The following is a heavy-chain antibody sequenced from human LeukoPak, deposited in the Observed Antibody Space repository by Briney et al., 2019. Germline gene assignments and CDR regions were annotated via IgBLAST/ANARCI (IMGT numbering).Heavy chain of an antibody. D-gene: IGHD3-9*01. CDR3: ARVNDATGSMGY. J-gene: IGHJ4*02. V-gene: IGHV3-48*02. Sequence: PGGSLRLSCAASGFSFSSYSMNWVRQAPGTGLEWVSYINSSSSIIYYADSVKGRFTSSRDNGKNSLYLQMNSLRDEDTAVYYCARVNDATGSMGYWGQGTLVTVSS. CDR1: GFSFSSYS. CDR2: INSSSSII.